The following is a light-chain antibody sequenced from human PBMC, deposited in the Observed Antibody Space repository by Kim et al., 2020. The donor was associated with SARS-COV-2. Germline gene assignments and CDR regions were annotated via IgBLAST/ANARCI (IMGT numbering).Light chain of an antibody. J-gene: IGLJ7*01. Sequence: QSALTQPASVSGSPGQSITISCTGTSSDIGALNYVSWYQQHPGKAPKLMVSDVSNRPSGVSDRFSGSKSGDTTSLTISGLQAEDEADYYCSSYTSDSTLVFGAGTQLTVL. CDR2: DVS. CDR3: SSYTSDSTLV. V-gene: IGLV2-14*01. CDR1: SSDIGALNY.